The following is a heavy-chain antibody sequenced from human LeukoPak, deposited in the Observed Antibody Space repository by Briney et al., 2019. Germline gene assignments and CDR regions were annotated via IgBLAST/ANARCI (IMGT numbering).Heavy chain of an antibody. Sequence: GGSLRLSCAASGFTVSSYYMSWIRQAPGKGLEWVSYISSSSSYTNYADSVKRQFPIHRENAKISLYLQMNSLRAEDTAVYYCESDKDYGDYEYCFHGMDVWGRGTA. CDR1: GFTVSSYY. J-gene: IGHJ6*02. CDR2: ISSSSSYT. V-gene: IGHV3-11*06. D-gene: IGHD4-17*01. CDR3: ESDKDYGDYEYCFHGMDV.